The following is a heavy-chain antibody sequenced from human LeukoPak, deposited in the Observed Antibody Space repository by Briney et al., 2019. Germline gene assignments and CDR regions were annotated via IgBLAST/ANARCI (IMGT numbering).Heavy chain of an antibody. J-gene: IGHJ4*02. D-gene: IGHD6-13*01. Sequence: ASVKVSCKASGYTFTGNGITWVRQAPGQGLEWLGWFSAYNGNTNYAQKLQGRVTMTTDTSTSTAYMELRSLRSDDTAVYYCARDQGIAAAAGPNPDWGQGTLVTVSS. CDR2: FSAYNGNT. CDR1: GYTFTGNG. V-gene: IGHV1-18*01. CDR3: ARDQGIAAAAGPNPD.